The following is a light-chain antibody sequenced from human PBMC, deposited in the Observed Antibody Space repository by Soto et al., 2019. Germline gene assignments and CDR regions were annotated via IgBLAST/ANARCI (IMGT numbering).Light chain of an antibody. CDR1: QSVSSD. J-gene: IGKJ1*01. Sequence: EIVMTQSPVTLSVSPGERATLSCRASQSVSSDLAWYQQKPGQAPRLLFYGASTRATGIPARFSGRGSGTEFTLTISSLQSEDFAVYYCQHYRTFGQGTKVEIK. CDR3: QHYRT. CDR2: GAS. V-gene: IGKV3-15*01.